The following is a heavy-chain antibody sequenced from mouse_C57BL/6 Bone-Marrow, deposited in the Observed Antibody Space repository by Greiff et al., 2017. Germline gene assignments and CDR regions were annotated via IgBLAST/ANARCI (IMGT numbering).Heavy chain of an antibody. D-gene: IGHD4-1*01. V-gene: IGHV14-4*01. CDR3: TTATLGAMDY. J-gene: IGHJ4*01. CDR1: GFNIKDDY. Sequence: DVQLQESGAELVRPGASVKLSCTASGFNIKDDYMHWVKQRPEQGLEWIGWLDPENGDTEYASKFQGKATITADTSSNTAYLQLSSLTSEDTAVYYCTTATLGAMDYWGQGTSVTVSS. CDR2: LDPENGDT.